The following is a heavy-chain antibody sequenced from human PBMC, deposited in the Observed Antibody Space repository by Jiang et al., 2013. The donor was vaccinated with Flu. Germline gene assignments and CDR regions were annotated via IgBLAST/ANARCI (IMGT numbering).Heavy chain of an antibody. CDR1: GYTFTGYY. CDR3: ATIDSSGYYPRLPVSGNAFDI. J-gene: IGHJ3*02. CDR2: INPNSGGT. Sequence: GAEVKKPGASVKVSCKASGYTFTGYYMHWVRQAPGQGLEWMGWINPNSGGTNYAQKFQGRVTMTRDTSISTAYMELSRLRSDDTAVYYCATIDSSGYYPRLPVSGNAFDIWGQGTMVTVSS. D-gene: IGHD3-22*01. V-gene: IGHV1-2*02.